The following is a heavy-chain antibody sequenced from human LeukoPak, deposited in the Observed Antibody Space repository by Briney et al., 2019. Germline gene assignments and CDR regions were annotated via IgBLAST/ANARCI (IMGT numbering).Heavy chain of an antibody. Sequence: GGSLRLSCAASGFTFSSYWMNWVRQAPGKGLEWVANINQVGSEKYYVDSVKGRFTTSRDNAKNSLYLQMLSLRAEDTAVYYCARFGYNYGMDVWGQGTTVTVSS. CDR1: GFTFSSYW. J-gene: IGHJ6*02. CDR3: ARFGYNYGMDV. D-gene: IGHD2-2*02. CDR2: INQVGSEK. V-gene: IGHV3-7*05.